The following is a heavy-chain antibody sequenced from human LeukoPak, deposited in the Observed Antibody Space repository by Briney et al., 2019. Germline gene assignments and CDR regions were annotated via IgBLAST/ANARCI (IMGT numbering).Heavy chain of an antibody. D-gene: IGHD6-19*01. CDR1: GFTFSSYE. Sequence: GGSLRLSCAASGFTFSSYEMNWVRQAPGKGLEWVSYISSSGSTIYYADSVKGRFTISRDNAKNSLYLQMNSLRAEDTAVYYCARYDSSGWYEGAFDIWGQGTMVTVSS. J-gene: IGHJ3*02. CDR3: ARYDSSGWYEGAFDI. CDR2: ISSSGSTI. V-gene: IGHV3-48*03.